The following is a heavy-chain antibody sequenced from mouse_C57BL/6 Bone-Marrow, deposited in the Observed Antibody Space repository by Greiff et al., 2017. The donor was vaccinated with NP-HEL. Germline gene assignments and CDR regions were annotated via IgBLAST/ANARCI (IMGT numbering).Heavy chain of an antibody. D-gene: IGHD2-4*01. Sequence: DVKLQESGPGLVKPSQSLSLTCSVTGYSITSGYYWNWIRQFPGNKLEWTGYISYDGSNNYNPSLKNRISITRDTSKNQFFLKLNSVTTEDTATYYCARDRDYDYDPGGFAYWGQGTLVTVSA. CDR3: ARDRDYDYDPGGFAY. CDR1: GYSITSGYY. J-gene: IGHJ3*01. CDR2: ISYDGSN. V-gene: IGHV3-6*01.